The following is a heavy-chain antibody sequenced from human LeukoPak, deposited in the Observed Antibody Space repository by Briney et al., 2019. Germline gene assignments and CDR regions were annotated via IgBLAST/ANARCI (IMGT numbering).Heavy chain of an antibody. Sequence: GGSLRLSCAASGFTFSSFWMSWVRQAPGKGLEWVSAISGSGGSTYYADSVKGRFTISRDNSKNTLYLQMNSLRAEDTAVYYCANSDYGDYGWFAFDIWGQGTMVTVSS. V-gene: IGHV3-23*01. CDR3: ANSDYGDYGWFAFDI. J-gene: IGHJ3*02. D-gene: IGHD4-17*01. CDR1: GFTFSSFW. CDR2: ISGSGGST.